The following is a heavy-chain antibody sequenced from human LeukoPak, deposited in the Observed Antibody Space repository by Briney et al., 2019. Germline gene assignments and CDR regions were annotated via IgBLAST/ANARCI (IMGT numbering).Heavy chain of an antibody. CDR1: GYTFTSYG. CDR2: ISAYNGNT. J-gene: IGHJ6*03. Sequence: ASVKVSCKASGYTFTSYGISWVRQAPGQGLEWMGWISAYNGNTNYAQKLQGRVTMTTDTSTSTAYMELRSLRSDDTAVYYCARWLLNDYDYYMDVWGKGTTVTVSS. CDR3: ARWLLNDYDYYMDV. D-gene: IGHD5-18*01. V-gene: IGHV1-18*01.